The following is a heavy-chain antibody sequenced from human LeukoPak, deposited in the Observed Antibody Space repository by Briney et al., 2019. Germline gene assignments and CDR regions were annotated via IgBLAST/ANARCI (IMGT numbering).Heavy chain of an antibody. CDR3: AAGGLKYSSSTNWFDP. V-gene: IGHV1-58*02. CDR1: GFTFTSSA. Sequence: SVKVSCKASGFTFTSSAMQWVRQARGQRLEWIGWIVVGSGNTNYAQKFQERVTITRDMSTSTAYMELSSLRSEDTAVYYCAAGGLKYSSSTNWFDPWGQGTLVTVSS. J-gene: IGHJ5*02. CDR2: IVVGSGNT. D-gene: IGHD6-6*01.